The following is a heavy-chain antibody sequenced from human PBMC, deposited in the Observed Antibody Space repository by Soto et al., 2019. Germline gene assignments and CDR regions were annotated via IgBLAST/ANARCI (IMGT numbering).Heavy chain of an antibody. V-gene: IGHV4-34*01. J-gene: IGHJ6*02. D-gene: IGHD3-3*01. CDR2: INHSGST. CDR3: ARGGLTYYDFWSGPLAGKDV. Sequence: PSETLSLTCAVYGGSFSGYYWSWIRQPPGKGLEWIGEINHSGSTNYNPSLKSRVTISVDTSKNQFSLKLSSVTAADTAVYYCARGGLTYYDFWSGPLAGKDVWSQGTTVTVSS. CDR1: GGSFSGYY.